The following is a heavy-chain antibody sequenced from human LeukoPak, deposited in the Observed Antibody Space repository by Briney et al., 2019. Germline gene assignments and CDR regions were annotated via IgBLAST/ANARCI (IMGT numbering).Heavy chain of an antibody. J-gene: IGHJ4*02. V-gene: IGHV4-31*03. CDR2: IYYSGST. D-gene: IGHD6-25*01. Sequence: KSSETLSLTCTVSGASISSGCYYWSWIRQHPGKGLEWIGSIYYSGSTNYNPSLQGRVTISLDTSRNQFSLKLSSVTAAETAVYYCDSGDNVPLFDYWGQGTLVTVSS. CDR3: DSGDNVPLFDY. CDR1: GASISSGCYY.